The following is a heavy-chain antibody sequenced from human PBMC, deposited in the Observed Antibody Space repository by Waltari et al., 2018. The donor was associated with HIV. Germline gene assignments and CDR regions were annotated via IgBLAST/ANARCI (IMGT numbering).Heavy chain of an antibody. Sequence: QIQLAQSGAEVKKPGASVKVSCTASGYTFSDYGISWVRQAPGQGLEWKGWVSTNNGNTNDAEKLQGRVTMTRDTSTSTGYMGLRSLRSDDTAVYYCAGDIILAGYYFGAFDIWGQATMVTVSP. CDR1: GYTFSDYG. CDR2: VSTNNGNT. D-gene: IGHD3-9*01. J-gene: IGHJ3*02. V-gene: IGHV1-18*01. CDR3: AGDIILAGYYFGAFDI.